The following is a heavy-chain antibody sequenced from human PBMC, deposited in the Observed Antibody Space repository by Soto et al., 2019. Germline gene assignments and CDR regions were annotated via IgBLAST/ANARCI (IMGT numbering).Heavy chain of an antibody. CDR3: ARSFGWYAIDY. V-gene: IGHV4-4*02. Sequence: QVLLQESGPGLVQPSGTLSLSCAVSGGSVSSSLFWGWVRQPPGKGLEWIGDIFHSGSVNYNPSLKSRVTISIDKSKNQFSLELNSVTTADTAVYYGARSFGWYAIDYWGQGTLVIVSS. CDR1: GGSVSSSLF. D-gene: IGHD6-19*01. CDR2: IFHSGSV. J-gene: IGHJ4*02.